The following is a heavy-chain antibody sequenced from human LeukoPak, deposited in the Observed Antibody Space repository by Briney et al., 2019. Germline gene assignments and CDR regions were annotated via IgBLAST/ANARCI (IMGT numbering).Heavy chain of an antibody. V-gene: IGHV3-7*01. Sequence: GGSVRLSCAASGFTFSTFGMHWVRQAPGKGLEWVANINEDGSEKNYVDSVKGRFVISRDNTKNSLYLHLISLRAEDAAVYHCARDWSSSWFDYWGRGTLVTVSS. J-gene: IGHJ4*02. CDR1: GFTFSTFG. D-gene: IGHD6-13*01. CDR2: INEDGSEK. CDR3: ARDWSSSWFDY.